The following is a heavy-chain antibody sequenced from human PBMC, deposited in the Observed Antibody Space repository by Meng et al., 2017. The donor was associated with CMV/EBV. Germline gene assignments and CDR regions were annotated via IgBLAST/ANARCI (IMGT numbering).Heavy chain of an antibody. CDR1: GDSVSSNSAT. V-gene: IGHV6-1*01. D-gene: IGHD2-2*01. J-gene: IGHJ6*02. Sequence: SQTPSLTCAISGDSVSSNSATWSWIRQSPSRGLEWLGRTYYRSKWYIDHAVSVKSRIDINPDTSKNQFSLQLNAVTPEDTAVYYCARVRCSTTSCYYEYYYGMDVWGQGTTVTVSS. CDR2: TYYRSKWYI. CDR3: ARVRCSTTSCYYEYYYGMDV.